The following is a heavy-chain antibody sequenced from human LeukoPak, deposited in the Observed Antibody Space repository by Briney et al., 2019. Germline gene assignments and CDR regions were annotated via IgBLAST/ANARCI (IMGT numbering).Heavy chain of an antibody. CDR1: GGTFNSYT. V-gene: IGHV1-69*04. Sequence: SVKVSCKASGGTFNSYTISWVRQAPGQGLEWMGRIIPILGIANYAQKFQGRVTITADKSTSTAYMELSSLRSEDTAVYYCARDLARAGYYETAYYYYGMDVWGQGTTVTVSS. D-gene: IGHD3-22*01. CDR2: IIPILGIA. CDR3: ARDLARAGYYETAYYYYGMDV. J-gene: IGHJ6*02.